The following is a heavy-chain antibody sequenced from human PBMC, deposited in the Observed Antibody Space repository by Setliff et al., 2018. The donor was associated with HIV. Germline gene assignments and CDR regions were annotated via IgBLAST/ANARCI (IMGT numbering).Heavy chain of an antibody. CDR2: ISSSAGST. Sequence: PGGSLRLSCAASGFTFSDYWMIWVRQTPGKGLEWVSFISSSAGSTYYSDSVKGRFTISRDNSKNMLYLQMNSLRAEDTAVYYCAQAQTSVSGSYYQYLQHWGQGTLVTVSS. CDR3: AQAQTSVSGSYYQYLQH. D-gene: IGHD3-10*01. CDR1: GFTFSDYW. V-gene: IGHV3-23*01. J-gene: IGHJ1*01.